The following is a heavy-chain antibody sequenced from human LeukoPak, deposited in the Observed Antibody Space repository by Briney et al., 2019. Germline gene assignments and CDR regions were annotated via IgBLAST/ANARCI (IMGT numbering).Heavy chain of an antibody. CDR2: ITPILGIA. J-gene: IGHJ5*02. CDR1: GGTFSSYA. V-gene: IGHV1-69*04. D-gene: IGHD3-22*01. Sequence: SVKVSCKASGGTFSSYAISWVRQAPGQGLEWMGRITPILGIANYAQKFQGRVTITADKSTSTAYMELSSLRSEDTAVYYCARAVVVRNWFDPWGQGTLVTVSS. CDR3: ARAVVVRNWFDP.